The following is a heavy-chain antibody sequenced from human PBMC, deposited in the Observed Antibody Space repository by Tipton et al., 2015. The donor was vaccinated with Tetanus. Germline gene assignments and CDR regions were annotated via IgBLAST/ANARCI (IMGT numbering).Heavy chain of an antibody. CDR1: GYTFTSYY. D-gene: IGHD3-22*01. CDR3: ARDPRYDSSGYSFDY. Sequence: QLVQSGAEVKKPGASVKLSCKASGYTFTSYYMHWVRQAPGQGLEWMGIMHPGGGSTTYAQKFQGRVTMTRDTSTSTVYMELSSLRSGDTAVYYCARDPRYDSSGYSFDYWGQGTLVTVSS. J-gene: IGHJ4*02. CDR2: MHPGGGST. V-gene: IGHV1-46*01.